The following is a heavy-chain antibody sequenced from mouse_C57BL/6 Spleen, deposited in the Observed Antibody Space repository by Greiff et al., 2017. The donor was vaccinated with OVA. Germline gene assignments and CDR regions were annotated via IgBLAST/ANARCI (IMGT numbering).Heavy chain of an antibody. CDR1: GYTFTSYW. CDR2: INPSNGGT. Sequence: QVQLKQPGTELVKPGASVKLSCQASGYTFTSYWMHWVKQRPGRGLEWIGNINPSNGGTNYNEKFKSKATLTVDKSSSTAYMQLSSLTSEDSAVYYCARPYYYGSDYAMDYWGQGTSVTVSS. V-gene: IGHV1-53*01. J-gene: IGHJ4*01. CDR3: ARPYYYGSDYAMDY. D-gene: IGHD1-1*01.